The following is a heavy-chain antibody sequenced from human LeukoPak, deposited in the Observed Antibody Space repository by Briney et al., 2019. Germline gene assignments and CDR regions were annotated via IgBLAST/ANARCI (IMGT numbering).Heavy chain of an antibody. D-gene: IGHD2/OR15-2a*01. V-gene: IGHV4-59*08. J-gene: IGHJ4*02. CDR2: IYYSGST. CDR3: AGHHPRNTVDF. Sequence: SEFLSLTCSDSGGFISSDYWSWIRQPSGKGLEWIGNIYYSGSTNYNPSLKSRVTISLDTSKNQFSLKLSSVTAADTAVYYCAGHHPRNTVDFWGQGTLVTVSS. CDR1: GGFISSDY.